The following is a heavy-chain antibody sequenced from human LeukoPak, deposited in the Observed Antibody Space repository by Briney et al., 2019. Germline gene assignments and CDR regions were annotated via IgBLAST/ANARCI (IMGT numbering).Heavy chain of an antibody. V-gene: IGHV3-9*01. Sequence: GGSLRLSCAASGFTFDDYAMHWVRQAPGKGLEWVSGISWNSGSIGYADSAKGRFTISRDNAKNSLYLQMNSLRAGDTALYYCAKGELGLYCSSTSCYNGMDVWGQGTTVTVSS. J-gene: IGHJ6*02. CDR2: ISWNSGSI. D-gene: IGHD2-2*02. CDR3: AKGELGLYCSSTSCYNGMDV. CDR1: GFTFDDYA.